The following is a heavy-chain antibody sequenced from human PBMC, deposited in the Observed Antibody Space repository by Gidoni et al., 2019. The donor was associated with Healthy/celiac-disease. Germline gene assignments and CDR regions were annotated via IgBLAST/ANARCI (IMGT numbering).Heavy chain of an antibody. CDR1: GFTFSSYS. V-gene: IGHV3-21*01. J-gene: IGHJ5*02. CDR3: ARDRQWELGP. Sequence: EVQLVESGGGLVKPGGSLRLSCAASGFTFSSYSMNWVRQAPGKGLEWVSSISSSSSYIYYADSVKGRFTISRDNAKNSLYLQMNSLRAEDTAVHYCARDRQWELGPWGQGTLVTVSS. CDR2: ISSSSSYI. D-gene: IGHD1-26*01.